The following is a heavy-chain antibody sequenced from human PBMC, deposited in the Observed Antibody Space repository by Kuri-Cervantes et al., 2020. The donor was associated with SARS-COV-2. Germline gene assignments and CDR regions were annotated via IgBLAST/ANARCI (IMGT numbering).Heavy chain of an antibody. CDR2: ISSSSSYI. CDR3: AKDKHGIVVVVADIDY. J-gene: IGHJ4*02. V-gene: IGHV3-21*01. CDR1: GFTLRKYT. D-gene: IGHD2-15*01. Sequence: GSSLRPPGASSGFTLRKYTMNWVSQPPGKGLEWSSFISSSSSYIYYADSVKGRFTISRYNSKNTLYLQMNSLRAEDTAVYYCAKDKHGIVVVVADIDYWGQGTLVTVSS.